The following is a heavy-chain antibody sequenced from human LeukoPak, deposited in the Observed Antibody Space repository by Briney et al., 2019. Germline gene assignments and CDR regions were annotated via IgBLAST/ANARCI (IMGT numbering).Heavy chain of an antibody. Sequence: GGSLRLSCAASGWMHWVRQAPGKGLVWVSGINHDGTGTYYADSVKGRFTISRDNAKNTVYLRMNSLSAEDTAVYYCASVFDSWGQGFLVTVSS. CDR2: INHDGTGT. CDR1: GW. CDR3: ASVFDS. V-gene: IGHV3-74*01. J-gene: IGHJ4*02.